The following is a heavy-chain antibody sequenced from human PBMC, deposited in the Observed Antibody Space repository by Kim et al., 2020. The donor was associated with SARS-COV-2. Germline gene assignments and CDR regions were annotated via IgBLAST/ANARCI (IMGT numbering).Heavy chain of an antibody. CDR1: GFTFSSYG. V-gene: IGHV3-30*18. CDR2: ISYDGSNK. Sequence: GRSLRLSCAASGFTFSSYGMHWVRQAPGKGLEWVAVISYDGSNKYYADSVKGRFTISRDNSKNTLYLQMNSLRAEDTAVYYCAKASIGWDGMDVWGQGTT. CDR3: AKASIGWDGMDV. D-gene: IGHD1-26*01. J-gene: IGHJ6*02.